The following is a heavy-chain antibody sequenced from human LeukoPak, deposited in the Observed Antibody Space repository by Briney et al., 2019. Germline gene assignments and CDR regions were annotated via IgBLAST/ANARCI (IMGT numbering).Heavy chain of an antibody. CDR1: GFTFSSYG. CDR2: IWYDGSNK. J-gene: IGHJ6*02. V-gene: IGHV3-33*01. D-gene: IGHD3-10*01. CDR3: AREPGDFYYGSGSYPYYYYGMDV. Sequence: GRSLRLSCAASGFTFSSYGMHWVRQAPGKGLEWVAVIWYDGSNKYYADSVKGRLTISRDNSKNTLYLQMNSLRAEDTAVYYCAREPGDFYYGSGSYPYYYYGMDVWGQGTTVTVSS.